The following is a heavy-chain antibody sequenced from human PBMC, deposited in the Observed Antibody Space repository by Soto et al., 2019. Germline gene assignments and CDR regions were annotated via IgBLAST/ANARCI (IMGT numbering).Heavy chain of an antibody. CDR2: IVVGSGNT. J-gene: IGHJ6*02. V-gene: IGHV1-58*01. CDR1: GFTFTSSA. D-gene: IGHD3-3*01. CDR3: AAVPYFGVVTPWYYYYGMDV. Sequence: SVKVSCKASGFTFTSSAVQWVRQARGQRLEWIGWIVVGSGNTNYAQKFQERVTITRDMSTSTAYMELSSLRSEDTAVYYCAAVPYFGVVTPWYYYYGMDVWGQGTTVTVSS.